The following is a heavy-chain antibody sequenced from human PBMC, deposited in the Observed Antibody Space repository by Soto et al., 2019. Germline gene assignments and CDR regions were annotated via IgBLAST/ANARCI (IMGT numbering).Heavy chain of an antibody. V-gene: IGHV3-23*01. D-gene: IGHD5-12*01. CDR2: ISGSSGAT. Sequence: PGGSLRLSCAASGFTFSIYAMTWVRQAPGKGLEWVSAISGSSGATYYADSVKGRFTISRDNSMHTLYLQMNSLRAEDTAIYFCAKSSYSGYGKGFDCWGQGALVT. CDR1: GFTFSIYA. CDR3: AKSSYSGYGKGFDC. J-gene: IGHJ4*02.